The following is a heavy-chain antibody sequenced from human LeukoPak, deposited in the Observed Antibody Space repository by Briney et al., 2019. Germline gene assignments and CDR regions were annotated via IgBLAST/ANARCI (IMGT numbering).Heavy chain of an antibody. V-gene: IGHV3-23*01. CDR3: AKEGARPHYYYYYMDV. Sequence: GGSLKLSCAASAFTFSSYAISWVRQPARGRQGWVSTISGSGGSTHYADSVKGRFTIARDNSKNTLYLQMNSLRAEVTAVYYCAKEGARPHYYYYYMDVWGRGTTVTVSS. CDR1: AFTFSSYA. D-gene: IGHD4/OR15-4a*01. CDR2: ISGSGGST. J-gene: IGHJ6*03.